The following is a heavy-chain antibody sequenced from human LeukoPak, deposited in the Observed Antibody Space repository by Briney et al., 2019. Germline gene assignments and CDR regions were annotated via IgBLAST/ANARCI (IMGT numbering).Heavy chain of an antibody. J-gene: IGHJ4*02. CDR2: ISPGGDAT. CDR1: GFIFRDYH. CDR3: AGGLDIAVAGPGGYFDY. D-gene: IGHD6-19*01. Sequence: PGGSLRLSCAASGFIFRDYHMNWIRQAPGKGLEWVSYISPGGDATYFADSVRGRFTISRDNAKNSLYLQMNSLTAEDAAVYYCAGGLDIAVAGPGGYFDYWGQGTLVTVYS. V-gene: IGHV3-11*01.